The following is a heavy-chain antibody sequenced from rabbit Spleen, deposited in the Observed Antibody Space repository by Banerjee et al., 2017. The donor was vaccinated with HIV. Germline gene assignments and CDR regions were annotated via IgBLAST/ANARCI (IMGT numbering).Heavy chain of an antibody. J-gene: IGHJ6*01. CDR2: IEGGSSAFT. Sequence: EESGGGLVKPEGSLTLTCTASGFSFSSSYWISWVRQAPGKGLEWIACIEGGSSAFTYFASWAKGRFTISKTSSTTVTLHMTSLTAADTATYFCARDTSSSFSSYGMDLWGPGTLVTVS. CDR1: GFSFSSSYW. D-gene: IGHD1-1*01. V-gene: IGHV1S45*01. CDR3: ARDTSSSFSSYGMDL.